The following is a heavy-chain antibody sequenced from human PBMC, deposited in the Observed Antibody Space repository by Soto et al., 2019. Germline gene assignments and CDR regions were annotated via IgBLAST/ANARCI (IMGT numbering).Heavy chain of an antibody. J-gene: IGHJ3*02. Sequence: SLRLSCAASGFTFSSYAMSWVRQAPGKGLEWVSAISGSGGSTYYADSVKGRFTISRDNSKNTLYLQMNSLRAEDTAVYYCAKGCSGGSCYPYTMARRNDAFDIWGQGTMVTVSS. CDR1: GFTFSSYA. CDR2: ISGSGGST. CDR3: AKGCSGGSCYPYTMARRNDAFDI. V-gene: IGHV3-23*01. D-gene: IGHD2-15*01.